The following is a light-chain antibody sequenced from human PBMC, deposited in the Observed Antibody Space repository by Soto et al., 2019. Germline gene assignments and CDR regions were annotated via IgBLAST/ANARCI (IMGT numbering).Light chain of an antibody. CDR2: DAS. Sequence: EIVLTQSPATLSLSPGERATLSCRASQSVSSYLAWYQQKPGQAPRLLIYDASNRATGIPARFSGSGSGTDFTLTISSLEPEEFEVYYCQQRSNWYTFGQGTKLEIK. CDR3: QQRSNWYT. CDR1: QSVSSY. J-gene: IGKJ2*01. V-gene: IGKV3-11*01.